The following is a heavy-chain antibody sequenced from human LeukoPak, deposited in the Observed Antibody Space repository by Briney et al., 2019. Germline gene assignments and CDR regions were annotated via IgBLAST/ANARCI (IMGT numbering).Heavy chain of an antibody. J-gene: IGHJ4*02. CDR1: GFTVSSNY. CDR2: IKSKTVGGTI. V-gene: IGHV3-15*07. Sequence: GGSLRLSCAASGFTVSSNYMNWVRQAPGKGLEWVGRIKSKTVGGTIEYATPVRGRFTISRDDSKNTFYVQMNSLKTEDTAVYYCTTETFWGQGTLVTVSS. D-gene: IGHD3-16*01. CDR3: TTETF.